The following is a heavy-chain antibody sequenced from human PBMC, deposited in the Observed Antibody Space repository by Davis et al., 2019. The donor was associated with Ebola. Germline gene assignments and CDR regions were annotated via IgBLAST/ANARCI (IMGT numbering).Heavy chain of an antibody. CDR1: GFTFSSYS. J-gene: IGHJ6*02. Sequence: GESLKISCAASGFTFSSYSMNWVRQAPGKGLEWVSTISGTSTYTYYADSVKGRFTISRDNSKNTLYLQVNSLRAEDTALYYCARLACTSSSCYTGNYYYYYGVDVWGQGTTVTVSS. D-gene: IGHD2-2*02. CDR3: ARLACTSSSCYTGNYYYYYGVDV. V-gene: IGHV3-21*04. CDR2: ISGTSTYT.